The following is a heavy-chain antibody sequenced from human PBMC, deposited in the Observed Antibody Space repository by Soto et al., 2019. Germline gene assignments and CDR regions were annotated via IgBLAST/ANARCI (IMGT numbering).Heavy chain of an antibody. J-gene: IGHJ4*02. V-gene: IGHV3-33*01. CDR3: ARLPYDFWSGPADY. CDR1: GFTFSSYG. D-gene: IGHD3-3*01. Sequence: GGSLRLSCAASGFTFSSYGMHWVRQAPGKGLEWVAVIWYDGSNKYYADSVKGRFTISRDNSKNTLYLQMNSLRAEDTAVYYCARLPYDFWSGPADYWGQGALVTVSS. CDR2: IWYDGSNK.